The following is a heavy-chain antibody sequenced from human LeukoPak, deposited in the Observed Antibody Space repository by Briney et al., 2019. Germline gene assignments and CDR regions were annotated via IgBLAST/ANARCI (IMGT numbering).Heavy chain of an antibody. CDR1: GYTFTGYY. V-gene: IGHV1-2*02. CDR2: INPNSGGT. D-gene: IGHD6-6*01. Sequence: GASVKVSCKASGYTFTGYYMHWVRQAPGQGLEWMGWINPNSGGTNYAQKFQGRVTMTRDTSISTAYMELSRLRSDDTAVYYCARGGIAARPVIDDLVDYWGQGTLVTVSS. CDR3: ARGGIAARPVIDDLVDY. J-gene: IGHJ4*02.